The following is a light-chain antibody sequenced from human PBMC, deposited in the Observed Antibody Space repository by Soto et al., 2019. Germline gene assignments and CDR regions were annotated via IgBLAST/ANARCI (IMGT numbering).Light chain of an antibody. CDR2: EVT. Sequence: QSVLTQPASVSGSPGQSITISCTGTSSDIGGYNYVSWYQQHPGKAHKLVISEVTNRPSGVSNRFSGSKSGNTASLTISGLQTEDEADYYCCSYTITSTPSVFGTGTKVTVL. V-gene: IGLV2-14*01. CDR1: SSDIGGYNY. CDR3: CSYTITSTPSV. J-gene: IGLJ1*01.